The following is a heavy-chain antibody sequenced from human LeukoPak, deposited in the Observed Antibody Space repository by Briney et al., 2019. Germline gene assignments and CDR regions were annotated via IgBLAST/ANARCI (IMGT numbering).Heavy chain of an antibody. CDR2: IGGSGAST. CDR1: GFSFSSYA. D-gene: IGHD6-13*01. CDR3: ARGPYSSTWYGDY. Sequence: GGSLRLSCAASGFSFSSYAMSWVRQAPGKGLEWVSTIGGSGASTYHVDSVKGRFTISRDNSKNTLYLQMNSPRAEDTAIYYCARGPYSSTWYGDYWGQGTLVTVSS. J-gene: IGHJ4*02. V-gene: IGHV3-23*01.